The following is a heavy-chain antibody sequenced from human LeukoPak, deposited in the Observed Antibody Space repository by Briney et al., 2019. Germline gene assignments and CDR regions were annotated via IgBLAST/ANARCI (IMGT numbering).Heavy chain of an antibody. CDR1: GYTFTDYY. CDR3: ARVLGIQLWPPGY. Sequence: ASVKVSCKASGYTFTDYYVHWVRQAPGQGLEWMGWINPNTGNPTYAQGFTGRFVFSLDTSVSTAYLQISSLKAEDTAVYYCARVLGIQLWPPGYWGQGTLVTVSS. J-gene: IGHJ4*02. V-gene: IGHV7-4-1*02. D-gene: IGHD5-18*01. CDR2: INPNTGNP.